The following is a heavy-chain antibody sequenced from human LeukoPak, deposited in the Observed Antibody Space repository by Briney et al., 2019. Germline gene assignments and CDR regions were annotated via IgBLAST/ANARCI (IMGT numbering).Heavy chain of an antibody. Sequence: ASVKVSCKASGYTFTSYGISWVRQAPGQGLEWMGWISAYNDNTNYAQKLQGRVTMTTDTSTSTAYMELRSLRSNDTAVYYCARVHYDILTGYSYFDYWGQGTLVTVSS. CDR2: ISAYNDNT. D-gene: IGHD3-9*01. J-gene: IGHJ4*02. V-gene: IGHV1-18*01. CDR3: ARVHYDILTGYSYFDY. CDR1: GYTFTSYG.